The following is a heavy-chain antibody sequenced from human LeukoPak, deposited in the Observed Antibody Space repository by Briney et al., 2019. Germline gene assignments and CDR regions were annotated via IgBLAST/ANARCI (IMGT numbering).Heavy chain of an antibody. V-gene: IGHV3-30*02. Sequence: PGGSLRLSCVGSGFTFSSYGMHWVRQAAGKGLEWVAFIRQDGSNEYYADSVKGRFTVSRDNSKNTLFLQMNSLRVEEMAVYYCAKEVHPYDSGTYYFDYWGRGTLVTVSS. D-gene: IGHD3-10*01. CDR1: GFTFSSYG. CDR2: IRQDGSNE. CDR3: AKEVHPYDSGTYYFDY. J-gene: IGHJ4*02.